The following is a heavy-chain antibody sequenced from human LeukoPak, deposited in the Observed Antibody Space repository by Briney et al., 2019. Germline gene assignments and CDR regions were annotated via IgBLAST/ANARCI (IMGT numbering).Heavy chain of an antibody. CDR2: IYHSGST. Sequence: SETLSLTCAVSGGSISSSNWWSWVRQPPGKGLEWIGEIYHSGSTNYNPSLKSRVTISVDKSKNQFSLKLSSVTAADTAVYYCARGGIAARLYAFDIWGQGTMVTVSS. CDR1: GGSISSSNW. D-gene: IGHD6-6*01. V-gene: IGHV4-4*02. CDR3: ARGGIAARLYAFDI. J-gene: IGHJ3*02.